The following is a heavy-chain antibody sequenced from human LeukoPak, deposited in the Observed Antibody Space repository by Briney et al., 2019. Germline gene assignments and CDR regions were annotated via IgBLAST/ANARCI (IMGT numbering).Heavy chain of an antibody. CDR1: GYSITNDYY. Sequence: SETLSLTCAVSGYSITNDYYWGCIRQPPGKGLECIGNTHHSGSSYYNPPLKSRVTMSVDTSKNQFSLNLSSVTAADTAVYYGVRLGDNLSFDYWGQGTLVTVSS. V-gene: IGHV4-38-2*01. CDR3: VRLGDNLSFDY. CDR2: THHSGSS. D-gene: IGHD4/OR15-4a*01. J-gene: IGHJ4*02.